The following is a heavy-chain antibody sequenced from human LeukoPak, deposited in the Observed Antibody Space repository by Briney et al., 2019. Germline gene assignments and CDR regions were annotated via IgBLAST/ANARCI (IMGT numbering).Heavy chain of an antibody. CDR2: IYYSGST. D-gene: IGHD3-10*01. CDR1: GGSFSTYY. CDR3: ARVRNWDGSGNYYASGGYYYYMDV. Sequence: SETLSLTCTVSGGSFSTYYWSWFRQPPGKGLEWIGYIYYSGSTNYNPSLKSRVTISVDTSKNQFSLRLSSVTAADTAVYYCARVRNWDGSGNYYASGGYYYYMDVWGKGTTVTVSS. V-gene: IGHV4-59*01. J-gene: IGHJ6*03.